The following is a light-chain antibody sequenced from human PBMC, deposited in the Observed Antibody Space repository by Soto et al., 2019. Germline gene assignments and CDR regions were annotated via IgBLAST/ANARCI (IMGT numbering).Light chain of an antibody. V-gene: IGKV3-15*01. CDR1: QRVGNND. CDR3: QQYNNWRIT. CDR2: GAS. J-gene: IGKJ5*01. Sequence: EIVMTQSPATLSVSPGERATLSCRASQRVGNNDIAWYQQKPGQAPRLLIYGASTRATGIPARFSGSGSGTEFTLTISSLQSEDFAVYYCQQYNNWRITFGQGTRLEI.